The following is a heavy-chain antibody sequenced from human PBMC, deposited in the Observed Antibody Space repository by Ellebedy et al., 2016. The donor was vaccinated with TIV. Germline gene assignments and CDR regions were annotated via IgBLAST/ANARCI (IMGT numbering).Heavy chain of an antibody. CDR3: ARVVGSSSWYEGWFDP. D-gene: IGHD6-13*01. Sequence: SETLSLTXTVSGGSISSYYWSWIRQPPGKGLEWIGYIYYSGSTNYNPSLKSRVTISVDTSKNQFSLKLSSVTAADTAVYYCARVVGSSSWYEGWFDPWGQGTLVTVSS. J-gene: IGHJ5*02. CDR1: GGSISSYY. V-gene: IGHV4-59*01. CDR2: IYYSGST.